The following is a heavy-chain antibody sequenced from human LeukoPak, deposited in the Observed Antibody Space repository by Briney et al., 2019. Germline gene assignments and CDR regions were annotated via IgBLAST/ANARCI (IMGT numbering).Heavy chain of an antibody. CDR2: ISYDGSNK. Sequence: WRSLRLSCATSGFNFNTHPMHWVRQAPGEGLEWVAVISYDGSNKQYGDSVKGRFTISRDNPKNTLYLEMNRLRVEDTAVYYCASGLSYWGPGTLVTVS. V-gene: IGHV3-30*01. CDR3: ASGLSY. D-gene: IGHD3-10*01. J-gene: IGHJ4*02. CDR1: GFNFNTHP.